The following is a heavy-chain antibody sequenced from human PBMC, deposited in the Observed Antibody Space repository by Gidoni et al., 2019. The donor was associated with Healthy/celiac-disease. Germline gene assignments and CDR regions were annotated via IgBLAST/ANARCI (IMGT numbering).Heavy chain of an antibody. CDR3: ARGYYDSSGYYYEV. CDR2: ITPNLGIA. V-gene: IGHV1-69*09. CDR1: GGTFSRYA. Sequence: QVQLVQSGAEVKKPGSSVKVSCTASGGTFSRYAISWVRQAPGHGLEWMGRITPNLGIANYAQKFQGRVTITADKPPSTAYMALSSLRSEDTAVYYCARGYYDSSGYYYEVWGQGTLVTVSS. D-gene: IGHD3-22*01. J-gene: IGHJ4*02.